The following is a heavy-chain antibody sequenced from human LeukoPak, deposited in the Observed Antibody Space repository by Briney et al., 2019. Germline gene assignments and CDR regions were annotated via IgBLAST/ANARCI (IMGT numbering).Heavy chain of an antibody. J-gene: IGHJ1*01. CDR2: ISYDGSNK. Sequence: GRSLRLSCAASGFTFSSYAMHWVHQAPGKGLEWVAVISYDGSNKYYADSVKGRFTISRDNSKNTLYLQMNSLRAEDTAVYYCATPAAGPRAEYSQHWGQGTLVTVSP. CDR3: ATPAAGPRAEYSQH. CDR1: GFTFSSYA. V-gene: IGHV3-30-3*01. D-gene: IGHD6-13*01.